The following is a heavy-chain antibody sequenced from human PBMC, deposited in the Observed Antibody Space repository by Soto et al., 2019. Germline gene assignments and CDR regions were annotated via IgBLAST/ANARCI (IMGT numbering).Heavy chain of an antibody. Sequence: QVQLVQSGAEVKKPGASVKVSCKASGYTFTSYGISWVRQAPGQGLEWMGWISAYNGNTNYAQKLQGRVTMTTDTXTXXAYRELRSLRSDDTAVYYCARGVWVDIVATTNFDYWGQGTLVTVSS. CDR3: ARGVWVDIVATTNFDY. V-gene: IGHV1-18*01. CDR2: ISAYNGNT. CDR1: GYTFTSYG. J-gene: IGHJ4*02. D-gene: IGHD5-12*01.